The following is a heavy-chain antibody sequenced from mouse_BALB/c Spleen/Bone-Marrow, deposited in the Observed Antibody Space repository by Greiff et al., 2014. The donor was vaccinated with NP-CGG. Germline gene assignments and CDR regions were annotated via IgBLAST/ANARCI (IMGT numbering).Heavy chain of an antibody. V-gene: IGHV2-9*02. D-gene: IGHD2-3*01. CDR2: IWAGGSA. J-gene: IGHJ1*01. CDR3: ARVYLWYFDV. CDR1: GFSLTSYG. Sequence: VHLVESGPGLVAPSQSLSIACTVSGFSLTSYGVHWVRQPPGKGLEWLGVIWAGGSANYNSALMSRMSISKDNSKSQVFLKMNSLQTDDTAMYYCARVYLWYFDVWGAGTTVTVSS.